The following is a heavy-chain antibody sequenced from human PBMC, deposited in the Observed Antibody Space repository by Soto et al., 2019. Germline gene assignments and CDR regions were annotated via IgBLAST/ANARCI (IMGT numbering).Heavy chain of an antibody. CDR1: GYSISSGYY. Sequence: PSENPSLTCAVFGYSISSGYYWGWIRQPPGKGVEWVGSMYHSGSTYYNPSLTSRVTISVDTTNNQFTLKLTSVTAADTAIYYRATDNYGGMLDFWGPGTLVTVSS. CDR2: MYHSGST. D-gene: IGHD4-17*01. J-gene: IGHJ4*02. CDR3: ATDNYGGMLDF. V-gene: IGHV4-38-2*02.